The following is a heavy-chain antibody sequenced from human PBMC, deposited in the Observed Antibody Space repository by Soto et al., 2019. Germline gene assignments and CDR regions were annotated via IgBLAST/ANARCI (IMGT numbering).Heavy chain of an antibody. CDR2: INNSGNII. Sequence: QVQLVESGGGLVKPGGSLRLSCAASGFIFSDYYMNWIRQAPGKGLEWVSDINNSGNIISYANSVKGRFTISRDNAKNSLHLQMNILRAGDTAVYYCVVGMNVWGQGTTVTVSS. V-gene: IGHV3-11*01. CDR3: VVGMNV. J-gene: IGHJ6*02. CDR1: GFIFSDYY.